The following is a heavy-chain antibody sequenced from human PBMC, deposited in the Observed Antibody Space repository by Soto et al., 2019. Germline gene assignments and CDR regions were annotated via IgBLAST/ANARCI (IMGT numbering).Heavy chain of an antibody. Sequence: LSLTCAVYGGSFSGYYWSWIRQPPGKGLECIGEINHIGSTNYNPSLKSRVTISVDTSKNQFSLKLSSVTAADTAVYYCARCYDYVWGSYRPRGWFDPWGQGTLVTVSS. J-gene: IGHJ5*02. CDR2: INHIGST. V-gene: IGHV4-34*01. D-gene: IGHD3-16*02. CDR3: ARCYDYVWGSYRPRGWFDP. CDR1: GGSFSGYY.